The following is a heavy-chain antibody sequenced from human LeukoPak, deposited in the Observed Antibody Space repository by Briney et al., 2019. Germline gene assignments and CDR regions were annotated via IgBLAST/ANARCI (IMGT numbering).Heavy chain of an antibody. Sequence: SETLSLTCAVSGYSISSGYYWGWIRQPPGKGLEWIGSIYHSGSTYYNPSLKSRVTISVDTSKNQFSLKLSSVTAADTAVYYCARTTGTTTTDYWGQGTLVTVSS. CDR1: GYSISSGYY. J-gene: IGHJ4*02. CDR3: ARTTGTTTTDY. CDR2: IYHSGST. V-gene: IGHV4-38-2*01. D-gene: IGHD1-1*01.